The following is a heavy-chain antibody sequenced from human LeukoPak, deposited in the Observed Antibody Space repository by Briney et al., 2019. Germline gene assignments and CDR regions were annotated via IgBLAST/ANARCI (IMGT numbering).Heavy chain of an antibody. CDR3: AREITGYCSSTSCYGGYFDY. CDR2: IRYDGSKE. Sequence: PGGSLRLSCAASGFTFRSYGMHWVRQAPGKGLEWVTYIRYDGSKEYYADSVKGRFTISRDNSKNMLYLQMNSLRAEDTAVYYCAREITGYCSSTSCYGGYFDYWGQRTLVTVSS. V-gene: IGHV3-30*02. D-gene: IGHD2-2*01. J-gene: IGHJ4*02. CDR1: GFTFRSYG.